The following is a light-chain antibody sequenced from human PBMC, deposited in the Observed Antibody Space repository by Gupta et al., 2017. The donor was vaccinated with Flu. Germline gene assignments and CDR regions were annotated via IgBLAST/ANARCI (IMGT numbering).Light chain of an antibody. CDR3: QQDNNWHT. Sequence: EIVMTQSPATLPVSPGERATLSCRASQSVSSNLAWYQQKPGQAPRLLIYGASTRATGIPARFSGSGYGTEFTLTISSRQSEDFAVYYWQQDNNWHTFGQGTKVEIK. CDR2: GAS. CDR1: QSVSSN. V-gene: IGKV3-15*01. J-gene: IGKJ1*01.